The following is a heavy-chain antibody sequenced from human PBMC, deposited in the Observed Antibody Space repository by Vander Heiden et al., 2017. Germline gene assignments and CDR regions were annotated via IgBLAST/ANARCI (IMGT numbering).Heavy chain of an antibody. CDR1: GYTFTAYY. CDR2: IDPNSGVT. D-gene: IGHD2-21*02. Sequence: HVQLMQSGAEVKKPGASVKVSCKASGYTFTAYYMHWVRQAPGQGLEWMGWIDPNSGVTNYAQRFQGRVTMTRDTSISTGDMELSRLRSDDTAVYYCARALDLAYCGGDCYPDYWGQGTLVTVSS. CDR3: ARALDLAYCGGDCYPDY. J-gene: IGHJ4*02. V-gene: IGHV1-2*02.